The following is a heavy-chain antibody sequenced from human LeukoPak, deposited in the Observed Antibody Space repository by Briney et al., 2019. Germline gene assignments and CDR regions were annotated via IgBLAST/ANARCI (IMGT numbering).Heavy chain of an antibody. V-gene: IGHV3-21*04. D-gene: IGHD5-12*01. CDR2: ISGTSTNI. CDR1: GFTFSDYR. CDR3: ARVHSGYDYYYYGMDV. J-gene: IGHJ6*02. Sequence: PGESLRLSCAASGFTFSDYRMNWVRQAPGKGLEWVSSISGTSTNIYYADSVKGRFTISRDNAKNSVYLQMNSLRAEDTAVYYCARVHSGYDYYYYGMDVWGQGTTVTVSS.